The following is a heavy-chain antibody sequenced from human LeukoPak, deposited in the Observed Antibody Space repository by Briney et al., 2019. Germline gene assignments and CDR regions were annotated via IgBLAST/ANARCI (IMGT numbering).Heavy chain of an antibody. CDR3: TLLWFGDSAYYYYGMDV. V-gene: IGHV3-15*01. J-gene: IGHJ6*04. Sequence: GGSLRLSCAASGFTFSNAWMSWVRQAPGKGLEWVGRIKSKTDGGTTDYAAPVKGRFTISRDDSKNTLYLQMNSLKTEDTAVYYCTLLWFGDSAYYYYGMDVWSKGTTVTVSS. D-gene: IGHD3-10*01. CDR2: IKSKTDGGTT. CDR1: GFTFSNAW.